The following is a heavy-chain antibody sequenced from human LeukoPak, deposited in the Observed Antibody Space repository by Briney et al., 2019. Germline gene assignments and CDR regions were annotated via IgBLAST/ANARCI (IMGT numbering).Heavy chain of an antibody. Sequence: GGSLRLSCAASGFNFRSYAMSWVRQAPGKGLEWVSGISGSGASTYYADSVKGRFTISRDNSKNTLYLQMNSLRGEDTAEYYCAKVAASSWYATFDYWGQGTLVTVSP. CDR2: ISGSGAST. D-gene: IGHD6-13*01. CDR1: GFNFRSYA. V-gene: IGHV3-23*01. CDR3: AKVAASSWYATFDY. J-gene: IGHJ4*02.